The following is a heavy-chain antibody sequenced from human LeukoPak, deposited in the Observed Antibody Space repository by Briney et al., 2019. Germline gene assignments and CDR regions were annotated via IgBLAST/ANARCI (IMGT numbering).Heavy chain of an antibody. CDR3: ARGELRYFDWLLRGTYFDY. J-gene: IGHJ4*02. CDR1: GGSFSGYY. Sequence: KPSETLSLTCAVYGGSFSGYYWSWIRQPPGKGLEWIGEINHSGSTNYNPSLKSRVTISVDTSKNQFSLKLSSVTAGDTAVYYCARGELRYFDWLLRGTYFDYWGQGTLVTVSS. CDR2: INHSGST. V-gene: IGHV4-34*01. D-gene: IGHD3-9*01.